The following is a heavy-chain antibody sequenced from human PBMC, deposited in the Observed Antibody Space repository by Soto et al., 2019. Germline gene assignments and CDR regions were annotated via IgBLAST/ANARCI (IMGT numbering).Heavy chain of an antibody. CDR2: IDYSGST. Sequence: PSETLSLTCSVSGDSMTGANWGWFRQSPEKGLEWIGYIDYSGSTNYNPSLRSRIAITIDTSSNQFSLNLASVTAADAAVYYCTRARYGDHFESWGQGTRVTVPS. CDR3: TRARYGDHFES. CDR1: GDSMTGAN. V-gene: IGHV4-59*01. J-gene: IGHJ4*02. D-gene: IGHD4-17*01.